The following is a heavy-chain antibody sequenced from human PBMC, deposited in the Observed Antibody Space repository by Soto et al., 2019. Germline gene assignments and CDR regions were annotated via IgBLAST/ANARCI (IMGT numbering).Heavy chain of an antibody. CDR1: GFTFTSYA. J-gene: IGHJ6*02. CDR3: AKVTSARVFYFGLDV. Sequence: PGGSLRLSCAASGFTFTSYAMSWVRQAPGKGLEWVSIISGSAGRTYYADSVKGRFIISRDNSKNTLYLQMNSLRAEDTAVYFCAKVTSARVFYFGLDVWGQGTTVTVPS. D-gene: IGHD2-2*01. V-gene: IGHV3-23*01. CDR2: ISGSAGRT.